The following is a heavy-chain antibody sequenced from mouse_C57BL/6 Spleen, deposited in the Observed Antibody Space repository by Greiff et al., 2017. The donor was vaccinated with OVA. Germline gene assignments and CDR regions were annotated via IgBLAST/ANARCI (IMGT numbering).Heavy chain of an antibody. CDR3: ARSDDYGSSYNAWFAY. Sequence: QVQLQQPGAELVKPGASVKMSCKASGYTFTSYWITWVKQRPGQGLEWIGDIYPGSGSTNYNEKFKSKATLTVDTSSSTAYMQLSSLTSEDSAVYYCARSDDYGSSYNAWFAYWGQGTLVTVSA. CDR1: GYTFTSYW. D-gene: IGHD1-1*01. J-gene: IGHJ3*01. V-gene: IGHV1-55*01. CDR2: IYPGSGST.